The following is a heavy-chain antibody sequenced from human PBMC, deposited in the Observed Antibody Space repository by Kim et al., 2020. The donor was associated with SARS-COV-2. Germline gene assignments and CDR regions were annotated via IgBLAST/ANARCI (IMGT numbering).Heavy chain of an antibody. CDR1: GGSISSSNW. D-gene: IGHD6-13*01. CDR3: ARSQGVSPLSPSQI. V-gene: IGHV4-4*02. J-gene: IGHJ4*02. Sequence: SETLSLTCAVSGGSISSSNWWSWVRQPPGKGLEWIGEIYHSGSTNYNPSLKSRVTISVDKSKNQFSLKLSSVTAADTAVYYCARSQGVSPLSPSQIWGQGTLVTVSS. CDR2: IYHSGST.